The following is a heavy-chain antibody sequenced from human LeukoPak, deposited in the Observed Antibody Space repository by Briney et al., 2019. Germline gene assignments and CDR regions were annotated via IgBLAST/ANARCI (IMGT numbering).Heavy chain of an antibody. CDR1: GFNFSTYW. V-gene: IGHV3-74*01. D-gene: IGHD3-16*01. J-gene: IGHJ4*02. CDR2: IKTDGSST. CDR3: ATVSVGVRFDY. Sequence: PGGSLRLSCRASGFNFSTYWMLWVRQVPGKGLVWVSRIKTDGSSTSYADSVKGRFTISRDSAKNKLYLQMNSLGAEDTAAYYCATVSVGVRFDYWGQGALVAVSS.